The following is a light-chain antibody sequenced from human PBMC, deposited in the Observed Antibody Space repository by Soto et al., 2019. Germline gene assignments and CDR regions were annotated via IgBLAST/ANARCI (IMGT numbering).Light chain of an antibody. CDR2: AAS. J-gene: IGKJ4*01. V-gene: IGKV1-8*01. Sequence: ALAVTPYPFPFSASTRDRGTLPCPASQGISSYLAWYQQKTGKAPKLLVYAASTLQSGIPSRFSGSESGTDFNLTISSVQPEDSATYYCQQAATFPLTFGGGTKVDIK. CDR1: QGISSY. CDR3: QQAATFPLT.